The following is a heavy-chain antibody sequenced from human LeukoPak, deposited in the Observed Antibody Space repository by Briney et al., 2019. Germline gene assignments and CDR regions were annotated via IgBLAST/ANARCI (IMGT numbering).Heavy chain of an antibody. CDR2: INPSGGST. J-gene: IGHJ4*02. CDR3: ARESSSGPDFDY. V-gene: IGHV1-46*01. CDR1: GYTFTSYY. D-gene: IGHD6-19*01. Sequence: ASVKVSCKASGYTFTSYYMHWVRQAPGQGPEWMGIINPSGGSTSYAQKFQGRVTMTRDTSTSTVYMELSSLRSEDTAVYYCARESSSGPDFDYWGQGTLVTVSS.